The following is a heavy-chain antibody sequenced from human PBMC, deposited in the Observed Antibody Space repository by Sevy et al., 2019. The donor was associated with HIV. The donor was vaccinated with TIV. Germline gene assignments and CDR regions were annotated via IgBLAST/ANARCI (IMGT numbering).Heavy chain of an antibody. Sequence: GGSLRLSCAASGFTFSSYGMHWVRQAPGKGLEWVAVIWYDGSNKYYADSVMGRFTISRDNSKNTLYLQMNSLRAEDTAVYYCAREGCSGGSCYFSLDYWGQGTLVTVSS. J-gene: IGHJ4*02. CDR1: GFTFSSYG. D-gene: IGHD2-15*01. CDR3: AREGCSGGSCYFSLDY. CDR2: IWYDGSNK. V-gene: IGHV3-33*01.